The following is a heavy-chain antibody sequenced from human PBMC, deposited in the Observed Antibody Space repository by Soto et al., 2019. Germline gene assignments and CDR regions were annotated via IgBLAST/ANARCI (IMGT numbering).Heavy chain of an antibody. CDR2: ISGRSSYS. Sequence: EVRLVESGGGLVQPGGSLRLSCGASGITYNNYTMNWVRQAPGKGLEWVASISGRSSYSYYADSWRGRFIITTDNTKKSLFLKMNTLTAEDTAVHYCTTTGWLIFNNWGQGTLITVS. CDR3: TTTGWLIFNN. J-gene: IGHJ4*02. V-gene: IGHV3-21*02. D-gene: IGHD5-12*01. CDR1: GITYNNYT.